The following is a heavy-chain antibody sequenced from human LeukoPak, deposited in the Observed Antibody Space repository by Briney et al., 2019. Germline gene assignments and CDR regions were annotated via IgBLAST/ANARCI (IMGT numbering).Heavy chain of an antibody. CDR1: GFYA. D-gene: IGHD6-6*01. Sequence: GGSLRLSCEASGFYAMSWVRQAPGKGLVWVSRINSDGSSTIYADSVKGRFTISRDNAKNTLYLQMNSLRADDTAVYYCARGGVYSTSAVDYWGQGTLVTVSS. CDR2: INSDGSST. CDR3: ARGGVYSTSAVDY. J-gene: IGHJ4*02. V-gene: IGHV3-74*01.